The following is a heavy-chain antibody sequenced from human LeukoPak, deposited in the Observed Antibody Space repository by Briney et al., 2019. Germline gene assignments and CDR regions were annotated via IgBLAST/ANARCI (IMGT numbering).Heavy chain of an antibody. CDR2: IHYSGTT. CDR1: GGSISSSSFY. V-gene: IGHV4-39*07. CDR3: ARDWSPDY. J-gene: IGHJ4*02. Sequence: PSETLSLTCTVSGGSISSSSFYWGWIRQPPGKGLEWIGTIHYSGTTDYNPSLKSRVTISVDTSKNQFSLKLTSVTAADTAVYYCARDWSPDYWGQGTLVTVSS.